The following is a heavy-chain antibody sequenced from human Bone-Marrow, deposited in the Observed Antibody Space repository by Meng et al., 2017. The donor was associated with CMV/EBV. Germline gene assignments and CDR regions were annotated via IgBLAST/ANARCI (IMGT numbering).Heavy chain of an antibody. CDR3: AKIGYCSSTSCRLSDY. CDR1: GFTFSSDW. J-gene: IGHJ4*02. V-gene: IGHV3-7*01. CDR2: IKQDGSEK. Sequence: GESLKISCAASGFTFSSDWMSWVRQARGKGLEWVANIKQDGSEKYYVDSAKGRFTISRDNAKNSMYLQMNSLRAEDTAVYYCAKIGYCSSTSCRLSDYWGQGTLVTVSS. D-gene: IGHD2-2*01.